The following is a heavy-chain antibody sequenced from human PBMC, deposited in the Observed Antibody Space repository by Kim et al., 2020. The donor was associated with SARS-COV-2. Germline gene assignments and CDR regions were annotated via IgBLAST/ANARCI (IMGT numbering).Heavy chain of an antibody. CDR2: INSDGSST. CDR1: GFTFSSYW. J-gene: IGHJ3*02. V-gene: IGHV3-74*01. D-gene: IGHD3-9*01. CDR3: ARYGLHILTGSTDRGAFDI. Sequence: GGSLRLSCAASGFTFSSYWMHWVRQAPGKGLVWVSRINSDGSSTSYADSVKGRFTISRDNAKNTLYLQMNSLRAEDTAVYYCARYGLHILTGSTDRGAFDIWGQGTMVTVSS.